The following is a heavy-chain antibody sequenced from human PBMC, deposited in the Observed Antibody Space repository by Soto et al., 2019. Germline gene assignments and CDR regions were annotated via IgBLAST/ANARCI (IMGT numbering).Heavy chain of an antibody. Sequence: QVQVVESGGGVVQPGRSLRLSCAASGFTFSRYAIHWVRQAPGKGLEWVAVISRDGSNKYYVDSVKGRFTIARDNSKNALYLQTHSLRDEDTAVYYCARSRNSAVVDSFDFWGQGTLVTFSS. V-gene: IGHV3-30*04. D-gene: IGHD3-10*01. J-gene: IGHJ4*02. CDR3: ARSRNSAVVDSFDF. CDR2: ISRDGSNK. CDR1: GFTFSRYA.